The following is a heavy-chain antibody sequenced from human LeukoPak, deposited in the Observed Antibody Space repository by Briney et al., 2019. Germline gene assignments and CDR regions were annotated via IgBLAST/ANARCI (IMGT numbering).Heavy chain of an antibody. J-gene: IGHJ4*02. Sequence: PGGSLRLSCAASGFTFSSYSMNWVRQAPGKGLEWVSSISSSSSYIYYADSVKGRFTISRDNAKNSLYLQMNSLRAEDTAVYYCARWKETDIGGFDYWGQGTLVTVSS. CDR3: ARWKETDIGGFDY. CDR1: GFTFSSYS. D-gene: IGHD3-16*01. V-gene: IGHV3-21*04. CDR2: ISSSSSYI.